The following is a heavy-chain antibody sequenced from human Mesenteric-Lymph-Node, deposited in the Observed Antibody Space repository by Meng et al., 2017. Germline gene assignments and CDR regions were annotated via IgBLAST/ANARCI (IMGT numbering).Heavy chain of an antibody. CDR1: GYTFTSYY. Sequence: ASVKVSCKASGYTFTSYYMHWVRQAPGQGLEWMGIINPSGGSTSYAQKFQGRVTMTRDTSTSTVYMELSSLRSEDTAVYYCARGRALLRYFDWLFPHSELHAFDIWGQGTMVTVSS. CDR2: INPSGGST. CDR3: ARGRALLRYFDWLFPHSELHAFDI. J-gene: IGHJ3*02. D-gene: IGHD3-9*01. V-gene: IGHV1-46*01.